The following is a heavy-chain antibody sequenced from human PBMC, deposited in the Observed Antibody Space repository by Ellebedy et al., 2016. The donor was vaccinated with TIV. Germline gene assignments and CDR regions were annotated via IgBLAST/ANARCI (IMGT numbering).Heavy chain of an antibody. CDR3: ARGDYYDYVWGSYREWGAFDI. CDR1: GYTFTTYV. CDR2: IIPIVGIA. J-gene: IGHJ3*02. D-gene: IGHD3-16*02. Sequence: AASVKVSCKASGYTFTTYVLYWVRQAPGQGLEWMGRIIPIVGIANYAQKFQGRVTITRDTSASTAYMDLSSLRSEDTAVYYCARGDYYDYVWGSYREWGAFDIWGQGTMVTVSS. V-gene: IGHV1-3*01.